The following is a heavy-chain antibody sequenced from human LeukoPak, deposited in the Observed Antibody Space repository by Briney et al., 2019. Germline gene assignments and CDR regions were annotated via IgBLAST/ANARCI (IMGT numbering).Heavy chain of an antibody. CDR1: GGTFSSYA. Sequence: ASVKVSCKASGGTFSSYAISWVRQVPGQGLEWMGWISAYNGNTNYAQKLQGRVTMTTDTSTSTAYMELRSLRSDDTAVYYCARALRVTLAYYYMDVWGKGTTVTVSS. CDR2: ISAYNGNT. J-gene: IGHJ6*03. D-gene: IGHD4-11*01. CDR3: ARALRVTLAYYYMDV. V-gene: IGHV1-18*01.